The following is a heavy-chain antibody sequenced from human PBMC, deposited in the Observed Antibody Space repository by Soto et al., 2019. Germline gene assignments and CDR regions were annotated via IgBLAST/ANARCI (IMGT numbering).Heavy chain of an antibody. Sequence: ETLRLTCTVSGCSSSNKYWSCMQQTAGKGLEWIGRMSSSGVTNYSPSFKSRVTMSVDMSKNQFSLKLSSVTATDAAVYYCARALDSSGWYGDDAFDIWGQGTMVT. CDR2: MSSSGVT. V-gene: IGHV4-4*07. D-gene: IGHD6-19*01. CDR1: GCSSSNKY. J-gene: IGHJ3*02. CDR3: ARALDSSGWYGDDAFDI.